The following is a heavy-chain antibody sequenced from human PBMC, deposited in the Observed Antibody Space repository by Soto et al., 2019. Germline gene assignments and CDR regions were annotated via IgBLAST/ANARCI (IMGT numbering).Heavy chain of an antibody. V-gene: IGHV1-18*01. Sequence: QVQLVQSGAEVRKPGASVKVSCEASGYTFSRSGITWVRQAPGQVLEWMGWISTYNGNTNYAQKLLGRVTMTTDTSTRTAYMELRSLKSGDTAVYYCARKYSGSSWFDPWGQGTLVTVSS. J-gene: IGHJ5*02. D-gene: IGHD6-6*01. CDR2: ISTYNGNT. CDR1: GYTFSRSG. CDR3: ARKYSGSSWFDP.